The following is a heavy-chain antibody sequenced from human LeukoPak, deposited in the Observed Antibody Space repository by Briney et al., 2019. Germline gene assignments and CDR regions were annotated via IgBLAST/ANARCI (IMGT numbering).Heavy chain of an antibody. D-gene: IGHD1-14*01. V-gene: IGHV4-31*03. Sequence: PSETLSLTCTVSGGSISSGGYYWSWIRQHPGKGLEWIGYIYYSGSTYYNPSLKSRVTISVDTSKNQFSLKLSSVTAADTAVYYSARDGGNRNYYYYYYMDVWGKGTTVTVSS. CDR1: GGSISSGGYY. CDR2: IYYSGST. CDR3: ARDGGNRNYYYYYYMDV. J-gene: IGHJ6*03.